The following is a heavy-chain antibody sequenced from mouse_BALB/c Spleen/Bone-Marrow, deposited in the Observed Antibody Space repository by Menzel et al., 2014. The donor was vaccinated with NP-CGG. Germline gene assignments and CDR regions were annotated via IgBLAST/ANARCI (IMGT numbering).Heavy chain of an antibody. Sequence: EVKLEESGAELVKPGASVKLSCTASGFNIKDTYIHWVKQRPEQGLEWIGRIDPANGNTKYDPKFQGKATITADTSSNTAYLQLSGLTSEDTAVYYCARYRLGTYFDYWGQGTTLTVSS. D-gene: IGHD2-14*01. CDR2: IDPANGNT. CDR1: GFNIKDTY. V-gene: IGHV14-3*02. J-gene: IGHJ2*01. CDR3: ARYRLGTYFDY.